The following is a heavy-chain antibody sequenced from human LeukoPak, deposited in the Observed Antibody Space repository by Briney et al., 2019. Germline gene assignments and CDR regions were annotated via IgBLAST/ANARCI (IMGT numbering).Heavy chain of an antibody. CDR3: ARDPVRGYSGTRFSYYFDY. Sequence: GGSLRLSCAASGFTFSSYAMSWVRQAPGKGLEWVSYISSSSSTIYYADSVKGRFTISRDNAKNSLYLQMNSLRAEDTAVYYCARDPVRGYSGTRFSYYFDYWGQGTLVTVSS. CDR1: GFTFSSYA. D-gene: IGHD5-12*01. J-gene: IGHJ4*02. CDR2: ISSSSSTI. V-gene: IGHV3-48*01.